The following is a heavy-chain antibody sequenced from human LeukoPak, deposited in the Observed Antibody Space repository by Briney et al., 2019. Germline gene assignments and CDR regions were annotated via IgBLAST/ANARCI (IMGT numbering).Heavy chain of an antibody. CDR1: GFTFSSYS. CDR2: ISSSSSTI. V-gene: IGHV3-48*04. Sequence: TGGSLRLSCAASGFTFSSYSMNWVRQAPGKGLEWVSYISSSSSTIYYADSVKGRFTISRDNAKNSLYLQMNSLRAEDTAVYYCAKGAKEGWLHQYYFDYWGQGTLVTVSS. CDR3: AKGAKEGWLHQYYFDY. J-gene: IGHJ4*02. D-gene: IGHD5-24*01.